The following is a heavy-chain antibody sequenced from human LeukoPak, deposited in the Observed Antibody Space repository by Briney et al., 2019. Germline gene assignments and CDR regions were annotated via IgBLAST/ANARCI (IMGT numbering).Heavy chain of an antibody. D-gene: IGHD3-3*01. J-gene: IGHJ6*02. CDR3: TRSLGVVIHGGMDV. CDR2: IYYTGST. Sequence: PSPTLSLTCTDISRSIRRYHWGWIRQRPGDGPQCIRHIYYTGSTNYNPSLKSRVTISLDTSKNQFSLKLTSVTAADTAVYYCTRSLGVVIHGGMDVWGQGTTVTVSS. CDR1: SRSIRRYH. V-gene: IGHV4-59*01.